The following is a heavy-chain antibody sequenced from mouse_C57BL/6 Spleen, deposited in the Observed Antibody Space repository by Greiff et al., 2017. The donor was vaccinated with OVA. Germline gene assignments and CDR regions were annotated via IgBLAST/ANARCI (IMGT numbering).Heavy chain of an antibody. CDR1: GFTFNTYA. CDR2: IRSKSSNYAT. CDR3: GRNPAGPYAMDY. Sequence: EVMLVESGGGLVQPKGSLKLSCAASGFTFNTYAMHWVRQAPGKGLEWVARIRSKSSNYATYYADSVKDRFTISRDDSQSMLYLQMINLKTEDKAMYYCGRNPAGPYAMDYWGQGTSVTVSS. D-gene: IGHD3-1*01. V-gene: IGHV10-3*01. J-gene: IGHJ4*01.